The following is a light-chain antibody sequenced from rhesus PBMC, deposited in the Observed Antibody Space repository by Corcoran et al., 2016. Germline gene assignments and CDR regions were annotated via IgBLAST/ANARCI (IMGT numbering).Light chain of an antibody. J-gene: IGKJ4*01. CDR2: AAS. Sequence: DIQMTQSPSSLSASVGDKVTITCRASQEISNNLVWYQQKPGKAPNFLIYAASTLQSGAPSRLSGSGSGTDFTLPISSLQPEDFAVYYCQQRYSYPLTFGGGTKVEIK. CDR1: QEISNN. V-gene: IGKV1-33*01. CDR3: QQRYSYPLT.